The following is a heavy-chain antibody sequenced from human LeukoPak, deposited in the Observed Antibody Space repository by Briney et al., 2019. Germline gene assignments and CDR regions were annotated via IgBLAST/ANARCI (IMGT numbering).Heavy chain of an antibody. V-gene: IGHV4-39*01. CDR3: ARQAPQGSSSWNV. D-gene: IGHD6-13*01. CDR2: IYYSGST. J-gene: IGHJ4*02. CDR1: GASISSSSYY. Sequence: SETLSLTCTVSGASISSSSYYWGWIRQPPGKGLEWIGSIYYSGSTYYNPSLKSRVTISVDTSKNQFSLKLSSVTAADTAVYYCARQAPQGSSSWNVWGQGTLVTVSS.